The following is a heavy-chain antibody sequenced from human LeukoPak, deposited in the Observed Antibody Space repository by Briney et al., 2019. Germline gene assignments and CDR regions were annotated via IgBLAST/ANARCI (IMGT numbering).Heavy chain of an antibody. Sequence: SETLSLTCTVSGGSISSYYWSWIRQPAGKGLEWIGRIYTSGSTNYNPSLKSRVTMSVDTSKNQFSLKLSSVTAADTAVYYCARHGTYSSSWRPDAFDIWGQGTMVTVSS. CDR3: ARHGTYSSSWRPDAFDI. CDR1: GGSISSYY. D-gene: IGHD6-13*01. CDR2: IYTSGST. V-gene: IGHV4-4*07. J-gene: IGHJ3*02.